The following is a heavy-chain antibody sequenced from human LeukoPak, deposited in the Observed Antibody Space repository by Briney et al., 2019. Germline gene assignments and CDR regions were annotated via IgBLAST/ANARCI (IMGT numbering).Heavy chain of an antibody. CDR1: GGSFSGYY. CDR2: INHSGST. CDR3: ARFNLPRSLSFDY. J-gene: IGHJ4*02. V-gene: IGHV4-34*01. Sequence: SETLSLTCAVYGGSFSGYYWSWIRQPPGEGLEWIGEINHSGSTNYNPSLKSRVTISVDTSKNQFSLKLSSVTAADTAVYYCARFNLPRSLSFDYWGQGTLVTVSS.